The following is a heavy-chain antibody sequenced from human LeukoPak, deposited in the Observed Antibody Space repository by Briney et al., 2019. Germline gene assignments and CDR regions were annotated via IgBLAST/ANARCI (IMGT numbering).Heavy chain of an antibody. J-gene: IGHJ6*03. CDR2: ISAYNGNT. CDR1: GYTFTSYG. V-gene: IGHV1-18*01. CDR3: ARRGVSYYYMDV. Sequence: ASVKVSCKASGYTFTSYGISWVRQAPGQGLEWMGWISAYNGNTNYAQKLQGRVTMTRNTSISTAYMELSSLRSEDTAVYYCARRGVSYYYMDVWGKGTTVTVSS.